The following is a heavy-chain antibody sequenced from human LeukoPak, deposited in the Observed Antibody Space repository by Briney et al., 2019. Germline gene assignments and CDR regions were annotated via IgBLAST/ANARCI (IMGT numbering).Heavy chain of an antibody. J-gene: IGHJ5*02. D-gene: IGHD3-10*01. CDR3: ARRLFWEAGSQNNWFDP. CDR1: GYSTSSGYY. V-gene: IGHV4-38-2*01. CDR2: IYHSGST. Sequence: TSETLSLTCAVSGYSTSSGYYWGWIRQPPGKGLEWIGSIYHSGSTYYNPSLKSRVTISVDTSKNQFSLKLSSVTAADTAVYYCARRLFWEAGSQNNWFDPWGQGTLVTVSS.